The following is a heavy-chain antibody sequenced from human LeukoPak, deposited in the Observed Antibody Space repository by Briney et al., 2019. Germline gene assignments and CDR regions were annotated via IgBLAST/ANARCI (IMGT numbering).Heavy chain of an antibody. CDR1: GGSISSYY. CDR2: IYYSGST. J-gene: IGHJ6*02. CDR3: ARSEAVVYGMDV. Sequence: SETLSLTCTVSGGSISSYYWSWIRQPPGKGLEWIGYIYYSGSTNYNPSLKSRVTISVDTSKNQFSLKLSSVTAADTALYYCARSEAVVYGMDVWGQGTTVTVSS. V-gene: IGHV4-59*01.